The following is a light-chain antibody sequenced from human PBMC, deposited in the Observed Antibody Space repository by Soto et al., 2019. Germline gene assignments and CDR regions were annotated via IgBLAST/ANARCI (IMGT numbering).Light chain of an antibody. J-gene: IGKJ1*01. CDR2: DAS. CDR3: QPYSVYSW. V-gene: IGKV1-5*01. CDR1: QTISSW. Sequence: DIQIAQNTSTLAGSVGDRVTIXCRASQTISSWLAWYQQKPGKAPKVLIYDASSWAGGVPSRFTGSGSGTEFTLTMNSLRAHDFATYSCQPYSVYSWFGPGTKVDI.